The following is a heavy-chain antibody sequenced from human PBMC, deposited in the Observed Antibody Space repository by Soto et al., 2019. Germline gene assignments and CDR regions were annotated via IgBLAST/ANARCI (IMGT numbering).Heavy chain of an antibody. D-gene: IGHD3-3*01. V-gene: IGHV1-18*01. CDR2: ISAHNGNT. J-gene: IGHJ4*02. CDR3: ARVRDFWSGHIFDY. Sequence: ASVKVSCKASGYTFTSYGISWVRQAPGQGLEWMGWISAHNGNTNYAQKLQGRVTVTTDTSTSTAYMELRSLRSDDTAVYYCARVRDFWSGHIFDYWGQGTLVTVSS. CDR1: GYTFTSYG.